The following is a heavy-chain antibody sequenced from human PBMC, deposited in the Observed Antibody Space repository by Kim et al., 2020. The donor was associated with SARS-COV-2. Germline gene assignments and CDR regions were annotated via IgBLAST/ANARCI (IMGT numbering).Heavy chain of an antibody. D-gene: IGHD6-19*01. J-gene: IGHJ4*02. CDR1: GYSFTSYW. CDR2: LYPGDSDS. Sequence: GESLKISCKGSGYSFTSYWIGWVRQMPGKGLEWMGILYPGDSDSRYSPSFQGQVTISADKSISTAYLQWSSLKASDTAMYYCARLIGHSSGWYREYYFDYWGQGTLVTVSS. V-gene: IGHV5-51*01. CDR3: ARLIGHSSGWYREYYFDY.